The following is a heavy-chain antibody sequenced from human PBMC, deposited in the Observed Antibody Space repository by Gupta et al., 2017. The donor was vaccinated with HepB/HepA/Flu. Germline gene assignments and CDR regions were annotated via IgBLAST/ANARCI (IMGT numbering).Heavy chain of an antibody. V-gene: IGHV4-34*01. CDR2: ISHGGNT. D-gene: IGHD3-9*01. J-gene: IGHJ4*02. CDR3: ARGPAIRYFDWLLWGYFDY. CDR1: GASFSDYY. Sequence: HVQLQQWGAGLLKPSETLSLTCAVSGASFSDYYWSWVRQPPGKGLQWIGEISHGGNTNYNPSLKSRVTISLGTSKDHFSLKLTSVTAADTAVYYCARGPAIRYFDWLLWGYFDYWGQGTLVTVSS.